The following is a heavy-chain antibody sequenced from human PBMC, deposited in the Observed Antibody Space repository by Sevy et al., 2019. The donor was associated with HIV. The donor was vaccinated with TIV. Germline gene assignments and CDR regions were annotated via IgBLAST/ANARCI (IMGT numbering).Heavy chain of an antibody. Sequence: GGSLRLSCAASGFTFSSYAMHWVRQAPGKGLEWVAVISYDGSNKYYADSVKGRFTISRDNSKNTLYLQMNNLRAEDTAVYYCAREGDMYVAATHFDIWGQGTMVTVSS. CDR3: AREGDMYVAATHFDI. CDR2: ISYDGSNK. CDR1: GFTFSSYA. V-gene: IGHV3-30*04. J-gene: IGHJ3*02. D-gene: IGHD2-15*01.